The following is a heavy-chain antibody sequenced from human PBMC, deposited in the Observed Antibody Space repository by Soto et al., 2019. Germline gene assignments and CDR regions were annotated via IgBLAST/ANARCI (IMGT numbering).Heavy chain of an antibody. CDR1: GFTFDDYA. Sequence: EVQLVESGGGLVQPGRSLRLSCAASGFTFDDYAMHWVRQAPGKGLEWVSGISWNSGSIGYADSVKGRLTISRDNAKNSMYLQMNSLRAEDTALYYCAKARRIAVAGYDAFDIWGQGTMVTVSS. J-gene: IGHJ3*02. D-gene: IGHD6-19*01. V-gene: IGHV3-9*01. CDR2: ISWNSGSI. CDR3: AKARRIAVAGYDAFDI.